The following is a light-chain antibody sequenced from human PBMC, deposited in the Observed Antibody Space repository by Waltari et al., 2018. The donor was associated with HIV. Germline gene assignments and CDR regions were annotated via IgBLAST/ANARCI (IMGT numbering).Light chain of an antibody. Sequence: QSVLTQPPSASGPPGQRVTISCSGSRSNIGSKTVNWYQQLPGTAPKLLIYSNAQRPSGVPDRFSGSKSGTSASLAISGLQSEDEAGYYCAAWDVSLNGLVFGGGTKVTVL. CDR2: SNA. CDR1: RSNIGSKT. V-gene: IGLV1-44*01. CDR3: AAWDVSLNGLV. J-gene: IGLJ2*01.